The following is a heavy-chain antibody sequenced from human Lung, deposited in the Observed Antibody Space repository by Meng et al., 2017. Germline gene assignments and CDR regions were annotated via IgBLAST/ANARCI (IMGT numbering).Heavy chain of an antibody. CDR2: INHSGST. V-gene: IGHV4-34*01. CDR1: GGSFSDYY. Sequence: QVQLQPGGAGLLKPSETLSLACVVSGGSFSDYYWSWICQPPGKGLEWIGEINHSGSTNYNPSLESRATISVDTSQNNLSLKLSSVTAADSAVYYCARGPTTMAHDFDYWGQGTLVTVSS. CDR3: ARGPTTMAHDFDY. D-gene: IGHD4-11*01. J-gene: IGHJ4*02.